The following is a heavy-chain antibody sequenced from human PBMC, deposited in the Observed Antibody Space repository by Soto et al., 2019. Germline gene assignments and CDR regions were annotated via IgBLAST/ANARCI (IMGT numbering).Heavy chain of an antibody. Sequence: QITLKESGPPLVRPAQTLTLTCAFSGFSLTTTSMGVAWIRQPPGKALEWLALIYWAADQRYSPSLKDRLTISKDNSRSRVVLTISNMNPDDTGTYFCAHAGDYYLLSCDHWGPGTLVTVSS. CDR2: IYWAADQ. CDR1: GFSLTTTSMG. V-gene: IGHV2-5*02. CDR3: AHAGDYYLLSCDH. D-gene: IGHD4-17*01. J-gene: IGHJ4*02.